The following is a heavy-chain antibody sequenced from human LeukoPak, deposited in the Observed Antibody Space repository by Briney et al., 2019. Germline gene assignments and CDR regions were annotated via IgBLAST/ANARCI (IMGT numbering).Heavy chain of an antibody. D-gene: IGHD4-11*01. V-gene: IGHV4-34*01. CDR1: GFTFSSYA. Sequence: GSLRLSCAASGFTFSSYAMSWVRQPPGKGLEWIGEINHSGSTNYNPSLKSRVTISVDTSKNQFSLKLSSVTAADTAVYYCAREPYSANWFDPWGQGTLVTVSS. CDR2: INHSGST. CDR3: AREPYSANWFDP. J-gene: IGHJ5*02.